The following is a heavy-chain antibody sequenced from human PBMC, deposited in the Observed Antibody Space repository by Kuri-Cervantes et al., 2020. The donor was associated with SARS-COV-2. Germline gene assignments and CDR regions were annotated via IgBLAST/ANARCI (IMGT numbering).Heavy chain of an antibody. Sequence: GSLRLSCTVSGASISSYYWSWLRQPPGKGLEWIGDIHHSGSTDYNPSLKSRVTISVDTSKNQFSLMLSSVTAADTAVYYCARGTPDRPRGDYVFYDYWAQGTLVTVSS. CDR1: GASISSYY. D-gene: IGHD4-17*01. V-gene: IGHV4-59*12. CDR2: IHHSGST. J-gene: IGHJ4*02. CDR3: ARGTPDRPRGDYVFYDY.